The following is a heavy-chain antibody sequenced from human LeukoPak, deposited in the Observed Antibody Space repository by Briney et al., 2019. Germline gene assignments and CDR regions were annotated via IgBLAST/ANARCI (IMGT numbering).Heavy chain of an antibody. J-gene: IGHJ3*02. Sequence: SQTLSLTCTVSGGSISSYYWSWIRQPPGKGLEWIGYICYSGSTNYNPSLKSRVTMSVDTSKNQFSLKLSSVTAADTAVYYCARDKDYFDSGGAFDIWGQGTMVTVSS. CDR2: ICYSGST. CDR3: ARDKDYFDSGGAFDI. V-gene: IGHV4-59*01. D-gene: IGHD3-22*01. CDR1: GGSISSYY.